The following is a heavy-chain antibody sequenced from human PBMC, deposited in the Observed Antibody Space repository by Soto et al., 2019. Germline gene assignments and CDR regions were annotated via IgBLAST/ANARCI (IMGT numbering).Heavy chain of an antibody. CDR1: GGSVANAVFY. CDR3: VRESRALGPNGIDV. Sequence: KPSETLSLTCTVSGGSVANAVFYWSWIRQHPGKGLEWIGYINYSGSTYYTPSLKSRLTISLEISKNQFSLHLTSVTAADTAVYYCVRESRALGPNGIDVWGQGMSVTVSS. V-gene: IGHV4-31*03. J-gene: IGHJ6*02. CDR2: INYSGST.